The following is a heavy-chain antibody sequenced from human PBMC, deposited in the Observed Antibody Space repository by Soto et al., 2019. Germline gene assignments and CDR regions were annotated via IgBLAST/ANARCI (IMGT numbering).Heavy chain of an antibody. CDR3: ARDTGYYDSSGYCDY. J-gene: IGHJ4*02. Sequence: SETLSLTCAVYGGSFSGYYWSWIRQPPGKGLEWIGEINHSGSTNYNPSLKSRVTISVGTSKNQFSLKLSSVTAADTAVYYCARDTGYYDSSGYCDYWGQGTMVSVSS. V-gene: IGHV4-34*01. CDR2: INHSGST. D-gene: IGHD3-22*01. CDR1: GGSFSGYY.